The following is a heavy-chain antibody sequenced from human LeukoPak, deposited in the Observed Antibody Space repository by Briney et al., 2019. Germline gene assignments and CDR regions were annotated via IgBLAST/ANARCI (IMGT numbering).Heavy chain of an antibody. CDR2: INPSGGST. V-gene: IGHV1-46*01. CDR3: ARDFGIYAWFGEFTNWFDP. Sequence: ASVKVSCKASGYTFTSYYMHWVRQAPGQGLEWMGIINPSGGSTSYAQKFQGRVTMTRDTSTSTVYMELSSLRSEDTAVYYCARDFGIYAWFGEFTNWFDPWGQGTLVTVSS. CDR1: GYTFTSYY. D-gene: IGHD3-10*01. J-gene: IGHJ5*02.